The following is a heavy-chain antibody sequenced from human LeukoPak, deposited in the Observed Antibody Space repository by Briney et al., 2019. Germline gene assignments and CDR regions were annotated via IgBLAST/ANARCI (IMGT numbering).Heavy chain of an antibody. CDR1: GGTFSSCA. Sequence: ASVKVSCKASGGTFSSCAISWVRQAPGQGLEWMGGIIPIFGTANYAQKFQGRVTITADESTSTAYMELSSLRSEDTAVYYCARCVVEDAFDIWGQGTMVTVSS. V-gene: IGHV1-69*13. D-gene: IGHD2-15*01. CDR2: IIPIFGTA. J-gene: IGHJ3*02. CDR3: ARCVVEDAFDI.